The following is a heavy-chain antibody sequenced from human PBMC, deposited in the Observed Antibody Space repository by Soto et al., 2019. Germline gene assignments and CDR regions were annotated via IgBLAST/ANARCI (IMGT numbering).Heavy chain of an antibody. CDR3: AITSSVRMPWMGWHYYGMDV. Sequence: ASVKVSCKASGYTFTNYDFNWVRQAPGQGLEWMGWISADNTKTNSAQKFQDRLTMSTDTSTGTAYMELRSLRSEDTAIYYCAITSSVRMPWMGWHYYGMDVWGQGTTVTVSS. CDR2: ISADNTKT. J-gene: IGHJ6*02. D-gene: IGHD2-15*01. CDR1: GYTFTNYD. V-gene: IGHV1-18*01.